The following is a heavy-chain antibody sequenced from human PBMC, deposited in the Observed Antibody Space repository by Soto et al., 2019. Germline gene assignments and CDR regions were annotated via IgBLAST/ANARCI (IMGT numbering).Heavy chain of an antibody. CDR3: ARLLGYCIRTSCSSYYYGMDV. Sequence: GESLKISCKGSGYSFTSYWIGWVRQMPGKGLEWMGIIYPGDSDTRYSPSFQRQVTISADKSISTAYLQWSSLKASDTAMYYCARLLGYCIRTSCSSYYYGMDVWGQGTTVTVSS. CDR1: GYSFTSYW. D-gene: IGHD2-2*01. J-gene: IGHJ6*02. CDR2: IYPGDSDT. V-gene: IGHV5-51*01.